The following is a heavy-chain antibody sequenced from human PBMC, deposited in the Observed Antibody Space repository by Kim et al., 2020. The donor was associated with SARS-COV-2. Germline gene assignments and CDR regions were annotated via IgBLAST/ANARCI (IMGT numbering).Heavy chain of an antibody. Sequence: NYAQKFQGRVTITADESTSTAYMELSSLRSEDTAVYYCARGRTVTTIDYWGQGTLVTVSS. D-gene: IGHD4-17*01. J-gene: IGHJ4*02. CDR3: ARGRTVTTIDY. V-gene: IGHV1-69*01.